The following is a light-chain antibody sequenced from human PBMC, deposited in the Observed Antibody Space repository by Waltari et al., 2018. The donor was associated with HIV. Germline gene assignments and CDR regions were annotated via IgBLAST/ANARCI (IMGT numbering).Light chain of an antibody. CDR2: EVS. J-gene: IGLJ2*01. Sequence: QSALTQPASVSGSPGQSITISCTGTSSDVGGYNYVSWVQHHPGSAPLLIIYEVSDRPSGILNRLSGSKAVNAASLTISGLQAEYEADYYCSSYKSSGTILFGGGPNRTVL. CDR1: SSDVGGYNY. CDR3: SSYKSSGTIL. V-gene: IGLV2-14*01.